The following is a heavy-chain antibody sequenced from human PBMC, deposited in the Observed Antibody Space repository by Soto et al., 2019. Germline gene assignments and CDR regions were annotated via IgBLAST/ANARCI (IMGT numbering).Heavy chain of an antibody. CDR2: IYWDDDK. CDR1: GFSLSSTRVA. Sequence: QITLKESGPTLVKPTQTLTLTCTFSGFSLSSTRVAVGWIRQPPGKALEWPALIYWDDDKRYSPFLKSRLTITKDASKNQVVLTMTNMDPVDTATYYCAHSLVAGLGYYFDYWGQGTLVTVSS. J-gene: IGHJ4*02. D-gene: IGHD6-19*01. CDR3: AHSLVAGLGYYFDY. V-gene: IGHV2-5*02.